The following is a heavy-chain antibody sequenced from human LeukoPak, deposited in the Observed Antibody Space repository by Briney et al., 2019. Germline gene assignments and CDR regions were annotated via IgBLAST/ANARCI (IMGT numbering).Heavy chain of an antibody. CDR1: GFTFSDYG. Sequence: GGSLRLSCAASGFTFSDYGMHWVRQAPGKGLEWVACIRYDGSNKYYADSVKGRFTISRDNSKNTLYLQMNSLRAEDTALYYCAKEGTASKPSDLDYWGQGTLVTVSS. J-gene: IGHJ4*02. CDR3: AKEGTASKPSDLDY. D-gene: IGHD1-1*01. CDR2: IRYDGSNK. V-gene: IGHV3-30*02.